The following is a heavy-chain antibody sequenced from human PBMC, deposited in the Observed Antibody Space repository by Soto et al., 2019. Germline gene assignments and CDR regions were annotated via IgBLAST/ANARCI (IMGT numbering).Heavy chain of an antibody. CDR1: GFTFDDYA. CDR2: ISWNSGSI. J-gene: IGHJ4*02. Sequence: EVQLVESGGGLVQPGRSLRLSCAASGFTFDDYAMHWVRQAPGKGLEWVSGISWNSGSIGYADSVKGRFTISRDNAKNCLCQQMNSLATEDTALYYCGKDMLAYYYDSSGYYLGGNFDYWGQGTLVTGCS. D-gene: IGHD3-22*01. CDR3: GKDMLAYYYDSSGYYLGGNFDY. V-gene: IGHV3-9*01.